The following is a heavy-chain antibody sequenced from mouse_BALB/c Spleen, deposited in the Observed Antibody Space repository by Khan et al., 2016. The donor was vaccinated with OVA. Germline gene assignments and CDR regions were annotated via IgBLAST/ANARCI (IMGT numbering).Heavy chain of an antibody. Sequence: QVQLKQSGAELVRPAASVKLSCKTSGYIFTSYWIHWVKQRSGQGLEWIARIYPGTDTTYYTAKPKAKATLPADTSSRTSYMQLSSLKSEDSAVYFCAREEALYYFAYWGQGTTLTVSS. CDR2: IYPGTDTT. J-gene: IGHJ2*01. CDR1: GYIFTSYW. V-gene: IGHV1S132*01. CDR3: AREEALYYFAY. D-gene: IGHD3-2*02.